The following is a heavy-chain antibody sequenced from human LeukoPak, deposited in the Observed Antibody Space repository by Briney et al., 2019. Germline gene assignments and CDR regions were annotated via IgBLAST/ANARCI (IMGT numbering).Heavy chain of an antibody. Sequence: GGSLRLSCAVSGFTLSSYATSWVRQAPGKGLEWVSVIYSGGGTYYADSVKDRFTISRDNSKNTLFLQMNSLRVEDSAVYYCTRVFAYSYGDFDNWGQGTLVAVSS. J-gene: IGHJ4*02. D-gene: IGHD5-18*01. CDR1: GFTLSSYA. V-gene: IGHV3-66*01. CDR2: IYSGGGT. CDR3: TRVFAYSYGDFDN.